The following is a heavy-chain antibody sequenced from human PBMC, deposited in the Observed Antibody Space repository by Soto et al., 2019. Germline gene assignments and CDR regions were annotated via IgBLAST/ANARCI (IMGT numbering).Heavy chain of an antibody. D-gene: IGHD2-21*01. CDR2: ITTSSAYI. V-gene: IGHV3-21*01. CDR1: GFTFNTYD. Sequence: EVQLVESGGGLVKPGGSLRLSCAASGFTFNTYDMNWVRQAPGKGLEWVSSITTSSAYIYYADSLKGRITISRDNATNSLFPQMNSLRAEDTAVYYCVRSGTARLLRHIWFDTWGQGTLVTVSS. CDR3: VRSGTARLLRHIWFDT. J-gene: IGHJ5*02.